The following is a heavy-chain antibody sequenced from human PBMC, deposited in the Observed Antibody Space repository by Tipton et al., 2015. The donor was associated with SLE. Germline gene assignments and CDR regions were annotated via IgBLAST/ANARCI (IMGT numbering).Heavy chain of an antibody. CDR1: GASITGGTYY. CDR3: ARGLYLSYSITFDY. J-gene: IGHJ4*02. D-gene: IGHD6-13*01. V-gene: IGHV4-39*07. CDR2: IYHSGST. Sequence: TLSLTCTVSGASITGGTYYWSWIRQPPGKGLEWIGSIYHSGSTYYNPSLKSRVTISVDTSKNQFSLKLSSVTAADTAVYYCARGLYLSYSITFDYWGQGTLVTVSS.